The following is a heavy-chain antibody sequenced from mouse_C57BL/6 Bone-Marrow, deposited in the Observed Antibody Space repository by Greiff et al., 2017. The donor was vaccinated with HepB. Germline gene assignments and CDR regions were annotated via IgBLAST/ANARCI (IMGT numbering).Heavy chain of an antibody. J-gene: IGHJ2*01. V-gene: IGHV1-54*01. CDR1: GYAFTNYL. D-gene: IGHD2-2*01. CDR3: ALWLRRLGY. Sequence: VQLQQSGAELVRPGTSVKVSCKASGYAFTNYLIEWVKQRPGQGLEWIGVINPGSGGTNYNEKFKGKATLTADKSSSTAYMQLSSLTSEDSAVYFCALWLRRLGYWGQGTTLTVSS. CDR2: INPGSGGT.